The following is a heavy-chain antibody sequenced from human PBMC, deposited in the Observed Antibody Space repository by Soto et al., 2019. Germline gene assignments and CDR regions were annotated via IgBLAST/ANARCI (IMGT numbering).Heavy chain of an antibody. D-gene: IGHD3-16*01. J-gene: IGHJ5*02. V-gene: IGHV1-3*01. Sequence: GASVKVSCKASGYTFTSYAMHWVRQAPGQGLEWMGWIHASNDNTKYSQKFQGRVTITRDTSASTVYMELSSLRSEDTAVYYCARGAEGGFDHWGQGTLVTVSS. CDR1: GYTFTSYA. CDR3: ARGAEGGFDH. CDR2: IHASNDNT.